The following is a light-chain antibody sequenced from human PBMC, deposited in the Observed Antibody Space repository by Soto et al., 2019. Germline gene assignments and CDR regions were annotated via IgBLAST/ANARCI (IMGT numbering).Light chain of an antibody. J-gene: IGLJ1*01. CDR3: ATWDDSLNGPTYV. CDR2: SNN. V-gene: IGLV1-44*01. CDR1: SSNVGSNP. Sequence: QSVLTQTPSASGTPGQRVTISCSGSSSNVGSNPVDWYQQLPRTAPKLLIYSNNQRPSGVPDRFSGSKSGTSASLAINRLQSEDEADYYCATWDDSLNGPTYVFGAGTKLTVL.